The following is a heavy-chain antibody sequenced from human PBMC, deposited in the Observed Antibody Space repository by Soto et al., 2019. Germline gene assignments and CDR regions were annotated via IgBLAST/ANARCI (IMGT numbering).Heavy chain of an antibody. CDR3: ARDLSRVGVPAAIEPDAFDI. J-gene: IGHJ3*02. CDR2: INWNGGST. CDR1: GFTFDDYG. D-gene: IGHD2-2*01. Sequence: GGSLRLSCAASGFTFDDYGMSWVRQAPGKGLEWVSGINWNGGSTGYADSVEGRFTISRDNAKNSLYLQMNSLRAEDTALYYCARDLSRVGVPAAIEPDAFDIWGQGTMVTV. V-gene: IGHV3-20*04.